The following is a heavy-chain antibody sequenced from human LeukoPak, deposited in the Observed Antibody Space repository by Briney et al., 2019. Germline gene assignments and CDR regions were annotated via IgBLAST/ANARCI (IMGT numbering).Heavy chain of an antibody. CDR1: GFTSSSYG. D-gene: IGHD3-9*01. Sequence: PGRSLRLSCAASGFTSSSYGMHWVRQAPGKGLEWVAVISYDGGNKHYADPVKGRFTISRDNSENTLYLQMNSLGAEDTAVYYCAKDRSTSNILTGYQDNWGQGTLVTVSS. J-gene: IGHJ4*02. V-gene: IGHV3-30*18. CDR2: ISYDGGNK. CDR3: AKDRSTSNILTGYQDN.